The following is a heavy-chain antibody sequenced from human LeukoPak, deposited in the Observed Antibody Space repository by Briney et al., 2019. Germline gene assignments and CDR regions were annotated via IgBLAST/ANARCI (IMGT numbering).Heavy chain of an antibody. V-gene: IGHV1-69*13. D-gene: IGHD3-16*02. J-gene: IGHJ3*02. Sequence: GASVKVSCKASGGTFSSYAISWVRQAPGQGLKWMGGIIPIFGTANYAQKFQGRVTITADESTSTAHMELSSLRSEDTAVYYCARADTDYDYVWGSYRVAFDIWGQGTMVTVSS. CDR1: GGTFSSYA. CDR2: IIPIFGTA. CDR3: ARADTDYDYVWGSYRVAFDI.